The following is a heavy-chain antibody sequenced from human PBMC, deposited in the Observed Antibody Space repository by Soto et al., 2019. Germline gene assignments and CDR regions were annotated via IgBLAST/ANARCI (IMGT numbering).Heavy chain of an antibody. V-gene: IGHV4-31*02. Sequence: SETLSLTCSVSGGSISSGGYYWSWIRQHPGKGLECIGYIHDSGSTYYSPSLRSRVIMSVDTSKNQFSLKLSSVTAADTAVYYCARVFGAGIDVWGQGTSVTVSS. D-gene: IGHD2-15*01. CDR2: IHDSGST. CDR1: GGSISSGGYY. CDR3: ARVFGAGIDV. J-gene: IGHJ6*02.